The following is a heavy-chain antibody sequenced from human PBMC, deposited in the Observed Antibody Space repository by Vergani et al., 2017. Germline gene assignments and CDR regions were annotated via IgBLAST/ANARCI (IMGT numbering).Heavy chain of an antibody. CDR3: ARGPSEYSGSYYYDYMDV. CDR1: GYTFTGYY. J-gene: IGHJ6*03. V-gene: IGHV1-2*02. CDR2: INPNSGGT. D-gene: IGHD1-26*01. Sequence: QVQLVQSGAEVKKPGASVKVSCKASGYTFTGYYMHWVRQAPGQGLEWMGWINPNSGGTNYAQKLQGRVTMTTDTSTSTAYMELRSLRSDDTAVYYCARGPSEYSGSYYYDYMDVWGKGTTVTVSS.